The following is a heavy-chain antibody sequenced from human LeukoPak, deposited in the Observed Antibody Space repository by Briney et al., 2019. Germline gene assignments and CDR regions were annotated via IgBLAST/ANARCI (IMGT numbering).Heavy chain of an antibody. CDR2: IYYSGST. Sequence: PSETLSLTCTVSGGSISSYYWSWIRQPPGKGLEWIGYIYYSGSTNYNPSLKSRVTISVDTSKNQFSLKLSSVTAADTAVYYCARQGYSYGYYYFDYWGQGTRVTVSS. D-gene: IGHD5-18*01. V-gene: IGHV4-59*08. CDR1: GGSISSYY. J-gene: IGHJ4*02. CDR3: ARQGYSYGYYYFDY.